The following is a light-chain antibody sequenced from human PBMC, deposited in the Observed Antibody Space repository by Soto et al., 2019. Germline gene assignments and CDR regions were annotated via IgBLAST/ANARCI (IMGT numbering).Light chain of an antibody. Sequence: DTQMTQSPSSLSASVGDRITLTCRASQNVRSYLNWYQQKPGKAPNLLIYEASILQSEGPSRFSGDGYGTHFTLTISSLHPEDFATYYCQQTFSTPRTFGQGTKVEI. CDR2: EAS. J-gene: IGKJ1*01. CDR1: QNVRSY. V-gene: IGKV1-39*01. CDR3: QQTFSTPRT.